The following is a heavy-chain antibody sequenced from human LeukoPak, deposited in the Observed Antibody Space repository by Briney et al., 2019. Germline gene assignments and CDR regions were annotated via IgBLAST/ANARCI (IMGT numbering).Heavy chain of an antibody. CDR1: GGSISSGGYS. D-gene: IGHD2-15*01. V-gene: IGHV4-31*03. J-gene: IGHJ4*02. CDR2: IYYSGST. CDR3: ARLRMLGYFDY. Sequence: PSETLSLTCTVSGGSISSGGYSWSWIRQHPGKGLEWIGYIYYSGSTYYNPSLKSRVTISVDTSKNQFSLKLSSVTAADTAVYYCARLRMLGYFDYWGQGTLVTVSS.